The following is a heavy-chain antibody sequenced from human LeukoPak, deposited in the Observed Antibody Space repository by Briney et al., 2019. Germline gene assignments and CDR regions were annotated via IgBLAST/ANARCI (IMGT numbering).Heavy chain of an antibody. D-gene: IGHD6-13*01. CDR1: GFTFSSYW. V-gene: IGHV3-74*01. J-gene: IGHJ5*02. CDR2: INTDGSST. Sequence: GVLRLSCAASGFTFSSYWMHWVRQAPGKGLVWVSRINTDGSSTSYADSVKGRFTISRDNAKNTLYLQMNSLRAEDTAVYYCARESGIAAALDLWGQGTLVTVSS. CDR3: ARESGIAAALDL.